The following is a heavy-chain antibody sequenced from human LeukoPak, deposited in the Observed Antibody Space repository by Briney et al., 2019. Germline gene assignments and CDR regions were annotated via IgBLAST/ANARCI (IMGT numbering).Heavy chain of an antibody. J-gene: IGHJ3*02. CDR1: GFTFSSYS. V-gene: IGHV3-21*01. CDR3: ARDRTYCSGGSCYSLDAFDI. CDR2: ISSSSSYI. D-gene: IGHD2-15*01. Sequence: GGPLRLSCAASGFTFSSYSMNWVRQAPGKGLEWVSSISSSSSYIYYADSVKGRFTISRDNAKNSLYLQMNSLRAEDTAVYYCARDRTYCSGGSCYSLDAFDIWGQGTMVTVSS.